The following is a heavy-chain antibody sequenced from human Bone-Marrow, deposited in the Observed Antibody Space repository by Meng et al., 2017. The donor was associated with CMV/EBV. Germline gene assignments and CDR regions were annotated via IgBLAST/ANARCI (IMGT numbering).Heavy chain of an antibody. V-gene: IGHV3-30*02. CDR1: GFTFSSYG. CDR3: SKKGRRDGYKTVGEF. Sequence: GESLKISCAVSGFTFSSYGMHWVRQAPGKGLEWVAFVRYDGSDKYYADSVKGRFTISRDNSRNTLYLQMNSLRAEDTALDYCSKKGRRDGYKTVGEFWGQGTLVTVSS. J-gene: IGHJ4*02. CDR2: VRYDGSDK. D-gene: IGHD5-24*01.